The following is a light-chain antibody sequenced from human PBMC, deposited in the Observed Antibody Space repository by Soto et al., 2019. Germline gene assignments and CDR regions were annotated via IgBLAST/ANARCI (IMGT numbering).Light chain of an antibody. V-gene: IGLV6-57*04. CDR1: GGSIGSNF. Sequence: NFMLTQPQSVSESPGKTVTISCTRSGGSIGSNFVQWYQHRPGSVPTTVIYDDNQRPSGVPDRFSGSIDSSSNSASLTISGLQTEDEADYYRQSYDSTRHVFGGGTKLTVL. CDR3: QSYDSTRHV. CDR2: DDN. J-gene: IGLJ2*01.